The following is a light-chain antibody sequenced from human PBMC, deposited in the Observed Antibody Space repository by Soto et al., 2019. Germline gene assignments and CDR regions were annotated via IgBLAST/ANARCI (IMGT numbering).Light chain of an antibody. CDR2: GAS. CDR1: QSISNY. V-gene: IGKV1-39*01. J-gene: IGKJ2*01. CDR3: QQSYSSPPYT. Sequence: DIQMTQSPSSLSASVGVRVTITCRASQSISNYLNWYQQKPGKAPKPLIYGASSLQSGVPSRFSGSGSGTDFTLTISSLQPEDFATYFCQQSYSSPPYTFGQGTRLEIK.